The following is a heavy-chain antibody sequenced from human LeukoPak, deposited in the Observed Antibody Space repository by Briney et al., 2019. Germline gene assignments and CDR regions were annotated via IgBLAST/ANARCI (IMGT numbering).Heavy chain of an antibody. D-gene: IGHD2/OR15-2a*01. CDR2: IYYSGST. CDR3: AALKYYYFGY. Sequence: SETLSLTCTVSGGSISSHYWSWIRQPPGKGLEWIGYIYYSGSTNYNPSLKSRVTISVDTSKNQFSLKLSSVTAADTAVYYCAALKYYYFGYWGQGTLVTVSS. J-gene: IGHJ4*02. V-gene: IGHV4-59*11. CDR1: GGSISSHY.